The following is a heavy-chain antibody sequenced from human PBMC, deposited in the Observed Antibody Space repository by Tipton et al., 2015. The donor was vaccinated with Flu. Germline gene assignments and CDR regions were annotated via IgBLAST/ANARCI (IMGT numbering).Heavy chain of an antibody. V-gene: IGHV4-61*08. CDR3: ARDSRGSLDY. D-gene: IGHD3-10*01. J-gene: IGHJ4*02. CDR1: GASVSSGGYC. Sequence: GLVKPSETLSLTCTVSGASVSSGGYCWGWIRQPPGKGLEWIGYNYCGGNINYNPSLKSRVTITLDTSKNQFSLKLSSVTAADTAVYFCARDSRGSLDYWGPGTLVTVSS. CDR2: NYCGGNI.